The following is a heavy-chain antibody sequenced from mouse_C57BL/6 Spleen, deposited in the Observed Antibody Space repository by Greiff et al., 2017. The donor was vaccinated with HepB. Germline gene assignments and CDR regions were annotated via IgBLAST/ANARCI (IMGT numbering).Heavy chain of an antibody. CDR1: GYTFTSYW. CDR3: ARGIYYDSSYYAMDY. V-gene: IGHV1-52*01. Sequence: QVQLQQSGAELVRPGSSVKLSCKASGYTFTSYWMHWVKQRPIQGLEWIGNIDPSDSETHYNQKFKDKATLTVDKSSSTAYMQLSSLTSEDSAVYYCARGIYYDSSYYAMDYWGQGTSVTVSS. J-gene: IGHJ4*01. CDR2: IDPSDSET. D-gene: IGHD2-4*01.